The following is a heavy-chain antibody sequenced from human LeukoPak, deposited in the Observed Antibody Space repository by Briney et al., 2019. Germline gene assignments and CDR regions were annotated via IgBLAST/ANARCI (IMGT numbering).Heavy chain of an antibody. CDR3: AANYGSGSYYNDPYYYGMDV. D-gene: IGHD3-10*01. CDR1: GFTFTSSA. V-gene: IGHV1-58*01. Sequence: SVKVSCKASGFTFTSSAVQWVRQARGQRVEWIGWIVVGSGNTNYAQKFQERVTITRDMSTSTAYMELSSLRSEDTAVYYCAANYGSGSYYNDPYYYGMDVWGQGTTVTVSS. J-gene: IGHJ6*02. CDR2: IVVGSGNT.